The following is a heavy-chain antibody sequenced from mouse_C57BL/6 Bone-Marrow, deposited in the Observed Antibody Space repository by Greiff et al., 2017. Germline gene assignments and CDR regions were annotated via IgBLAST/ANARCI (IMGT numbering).Heavy chain of an antibody. CDR1: GYTFTSYW. CDR2: IDPNSGGT. D-gene: IGHD1-1*01. J-gene: IGHJ1*03. Sequence: QVQLQQPGAELVKPGASVKLSCKASGYTFTSYWMHWVKQRPGRGLEWIGRIDPNSGGTKYNEKFKSKATLTVDKPSSTAYMQLSSLTSEDSAVYYCARWRITTVVAHWYFDVWGTGTTVTVSS. V-gene: IGHV1-72*01. CDR3: ARWRITTVVAHWYFDV.